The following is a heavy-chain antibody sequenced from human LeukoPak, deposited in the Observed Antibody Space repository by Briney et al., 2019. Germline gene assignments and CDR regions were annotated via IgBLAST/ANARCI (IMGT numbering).Heavy chain of an antibody. CDR1: GFTFRSYS. J-gene: IGHJ4*02. V-gene: IGHV3-23*01. D-gene: IGHD4-23*01. CDR3: AKKFPGNDDFFDS. Sequence: GGSLRLSCAASGFTFRSYSMAWVRLAPGKGLEWVSVIRGGADDTSYADSVRGRFTISRDNSKNTLSLQMDSLRPEDTAIYYCAKKFPGNDDFFDSWGPGTLVAVSS. CDR2: IRGGADDT.